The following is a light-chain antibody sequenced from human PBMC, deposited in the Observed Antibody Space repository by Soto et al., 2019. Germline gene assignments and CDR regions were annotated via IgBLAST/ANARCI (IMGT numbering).Light chain of an antibody. J-gene: IGKJ4*01. CDR1: QSVSITY. CDR2: GAY. Sequence: EIVLTQSPGTLSLSPGERATLSCRASQSVSITYLAWYQQKPGQAHRLLIYGAYTRATGIQARFSGSGSGTEFTLTIRSLQSEDFAVYYCQQYNSWPLTFGGGTKVDIK. CDR3: QQYNSWPLT. V-gene: IGKV3-15*01.